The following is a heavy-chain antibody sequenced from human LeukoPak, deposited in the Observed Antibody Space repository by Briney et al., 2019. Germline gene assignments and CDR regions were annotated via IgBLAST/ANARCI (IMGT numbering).Heavy chain of an antibody. J-gene: IGHJ4*02. CDR2: INHSGNT. Sequence: PSETLSLTCAVYGGSFSGYYWSWIRQPPGKGLEWIGEINHSGNTNYNPSLKSRVTISVDTSKNQFSLKLSSVTAADTAVYYCARVRSDTAMAPFDYWGQGTLVTVSS. V-gene: IGHV4-34*01. D-gene: IGHD5-18*01. CDR3: ARVRSDTAMAPFDY. CDR1: GGSFSGYY.